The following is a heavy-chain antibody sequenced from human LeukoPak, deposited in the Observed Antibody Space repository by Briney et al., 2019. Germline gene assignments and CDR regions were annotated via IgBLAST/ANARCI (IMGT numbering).Heavy chain of an antibody. V-gene: IGHV3-21*01. CDR1: GFTFSSSD. Sequence: PGGSLRLSCVASGFTFSSSDMNWIRQAPGKGLEWLSTITRSSANIYYADSVKGRFTISRDNAKDSVYLQMKSLRVEDTGFYYCARNFGSWGQGTLVTVSS. CDR2: ITRSSANI. CDR3: ARNFGS. J-gene: IGHJ4*02.